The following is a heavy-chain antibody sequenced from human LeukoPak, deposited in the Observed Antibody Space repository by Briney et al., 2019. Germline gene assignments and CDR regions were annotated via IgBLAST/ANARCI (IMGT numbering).Heavy chain of an antibody. J-gene: IGHJ4*02. CDR3: ARDGVVVVPAAFDY. Sequence: PGGSLRLSXAASGFTFEDYGMSWVRQAPGKGLEWVSGINWNGGSTGYADSVKGRFTISRDNAKNSLYLQMNSLRAEDTALYYCARDGVVVVPAAFDYWGQGTLVTVSS. V-gene: IGHV3-20*04. CDR1: GFTFEDYG. CDR2: INWNGGST. D-gene: IGHD2-2*01.